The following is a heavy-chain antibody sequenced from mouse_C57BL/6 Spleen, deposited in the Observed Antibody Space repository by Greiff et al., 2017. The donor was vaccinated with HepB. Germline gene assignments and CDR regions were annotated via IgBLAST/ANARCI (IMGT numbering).Heavy chain of an antibody. J-gene: IGHJ2*01. CDR1: GFNIKDDY. CDR2: IDPENGDT. D-gene: IGHD2-12*01. V-gene: IGHV14-4*01. CDR3: TIVYDGRFDY. Sequence: VQLQQSGAELVRPGASVKLSCTASGFNIKDDYMHWVKQRPEQGLEWIGWIDPENGDTEYASKFQGKATITADTSSNTAYLQLSSLTSEDTAVYYCTIVYDGRFDYWGQGTTLTVSS.